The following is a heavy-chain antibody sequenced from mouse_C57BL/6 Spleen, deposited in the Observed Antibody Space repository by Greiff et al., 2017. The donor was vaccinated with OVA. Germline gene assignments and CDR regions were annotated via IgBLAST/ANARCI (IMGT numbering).Heavy chain of an antibody. CDR3: ARSTGYYDYTWFAY. J-gene: IGHJ3*01. CDR1: GYTFTDYY. V-gene: IGHV1-19*01. CDR2: INPYNGGT. D-gene: IGHD2-4*01. Sequence: EVQLQQSGPVLVKPGASVKMSCKASGYTFTDYYMNWVKQSHGKSLEWIGVINPYNGGTSYNQKFKGKATLTVDKSSSTAYMELNSLTSEDSAVYYCARSTGYYDYTWFAYWGQGTLVTVSA.